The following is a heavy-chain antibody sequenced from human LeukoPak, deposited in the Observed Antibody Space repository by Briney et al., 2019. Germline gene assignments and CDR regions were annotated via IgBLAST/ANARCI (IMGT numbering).Heavy chain of an antibody. CDR1: GYSFTSYW. Sequence: GESLKISCKGSGYSFTSYWIGWVRQMPGKGLEWMGIIYPGDSDTRYSPSFQGQVTISADKSISTAYLQWSSLKASDTAMYYCARHVDYDFWSGYYPGSAWFDPWGQGTLVTVSS. J-gene: IGHJ5*02. V-gene: IGHV5-51*01. CDR2: IYPGDSDT. CDR3: ARHVDYDFWSGYYPGSAWFDP. D-gene: IGHD3-3*01.